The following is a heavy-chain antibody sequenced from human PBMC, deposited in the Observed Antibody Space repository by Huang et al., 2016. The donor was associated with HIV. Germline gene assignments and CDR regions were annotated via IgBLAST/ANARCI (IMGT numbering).Heavy chain of an antibody. CDR3: ARGRYRLHP. D-gene: IGHD2-15*01. CDR1: GFTFSDYY. J-gene: IGHJ5*02. Sequence: QVQLVESGGGLVKPEGSLRLSFAASGFTFSDYYMAWLRQAPGKGLEWISYISNTGDTIYYADSVRDRFTISRDNAKKSLSLQINSLRADDTAVYYCARGRYRLHPWGQGALVVVSS. V-gene: IGHV3-11*01. CDR2: ISNTGDTI.